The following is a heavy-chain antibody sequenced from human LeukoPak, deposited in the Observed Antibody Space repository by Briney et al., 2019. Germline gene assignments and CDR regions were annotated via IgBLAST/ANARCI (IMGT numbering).Heavy chain of an antibody. CDR2: ISGSSSYI. CDR3: ATLQGSPFDY. J-gene: IGHJ4*02. CDR1: GFTFSYYT. D-gene: IGHD1-26*01. V-gene: IGHV3-21*01. Sequence: GGSLRLSCAASGFTFSYYTMHWVRQAPGKGLEWVSFISGSSSYIYYADSLKGRFTISRDNSKNTLYLQMNSLRAEDTAVYYCATLQGSPFDYWGQGNLVTVSS.